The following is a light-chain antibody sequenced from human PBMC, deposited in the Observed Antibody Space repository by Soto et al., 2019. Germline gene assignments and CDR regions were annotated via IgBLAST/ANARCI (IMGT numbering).Light chain of an antibody. CDR3: TSWTTSTTMI. CDR1: SSDIGAYNY. CDR2: VVN. J-gene: IGLJ2*01. V-gene: IGLV2-14*03. Sequence: QSVLTQPASVSGSPGQSITISCTGTSSDIGAYNYVSWYQQHPGKAPKLMIYVVNIRPSGVSNRFSGSKSGHTASLTISGLQAEDEADYYCTSWTTSTTMIFGGGTKVTVL.